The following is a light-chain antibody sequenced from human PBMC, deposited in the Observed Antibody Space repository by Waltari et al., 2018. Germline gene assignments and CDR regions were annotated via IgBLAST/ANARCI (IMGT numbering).Light chain of an antibody. CDR1: RSNIGSNS. CDR2: STN. Sequence: QSVLTQPPSASGTPGQTVTISCSGSRSNIGSNSVNWYQQFPGAAPKPLIYSTNQRPSGVPDRVSGSKSGTSASLAISGLQSGDEADYYCAAWDDSLNGLLFGTGTKVTVL. CDR3: AAWDDSLNGLL. V-gene: IGLV1-44*01. J-gene: IGLJ1*01.